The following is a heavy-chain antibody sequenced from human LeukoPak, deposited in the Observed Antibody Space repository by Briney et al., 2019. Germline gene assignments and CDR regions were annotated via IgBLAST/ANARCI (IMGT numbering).Heavy chain of an antibody. CDR2: ISYDGKNK. Sequence: GGSLRLSCAASGFTFSNYGIHWVRQAPGKGLEWVAAISYDGKNKHYTDSVKGRFTLSRDNSKNTLYLKMTSLRGDDTAVYYCAKRGDFTGTDCYYFDYWGQGTSVTVSS. CDR1: GFTFSNYG. D-gene: IGHD2-21*02. CDR3: AKRGDFTGTDCYYFDY. V-gene: IGHV3-30*18. J-gene: IGHJ4*02.